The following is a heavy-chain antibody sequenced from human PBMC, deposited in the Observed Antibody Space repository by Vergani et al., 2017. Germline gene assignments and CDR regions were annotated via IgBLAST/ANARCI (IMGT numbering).Heavy chain of an antibody. CDR2: IKSNGSIT. CDR1: GFSFNSYW. V-gene: IGHV3-74*03. CDR3: VRGGRGDRGDLWSRLGP. J-gene: IGHJ5*02. D-gene: IGHD2-21*01. Sequence: DVHLAESGGGFFQPGGSLRLSCSASGFSFNSYWMHWVRQVPGKGLLWVSRIKSNGSITAYADSVKGRFPISRDNAQNTLYLQMNGLRVEDTGVYCCVRGGRGDRGDLWSRLGPWGQGTRVIVCS.